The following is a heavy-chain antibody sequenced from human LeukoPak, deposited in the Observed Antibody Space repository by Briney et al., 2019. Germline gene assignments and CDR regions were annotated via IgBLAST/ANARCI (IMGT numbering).Heavy chain of an antibody. D-gene: IGHD1-14*01. J-gene: IGHJ4*02. CDR1: GFTFSSYA. Sequence: PEGSLRLSCAASGFTFSSYAMHWVRQAPGKGLEWVAVISYDGSNKYYADSVKGRFTISRDNSKNTLYLQTNSLRAEDTAVYYCARSNRNKYYFDYWGQGTLVTVSS. CDR3: ARSNRNKYYFDY. CDR2: ISYDGSNK. V-gene: IGHV3-30*04.